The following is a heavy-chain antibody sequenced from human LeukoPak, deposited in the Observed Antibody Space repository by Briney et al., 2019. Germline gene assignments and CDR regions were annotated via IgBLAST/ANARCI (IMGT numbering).Heavy chain of an antibody. V-gene: IGHV3-23*01. CDR2: ISASGASP. D-gene: IGHD6-19*01. CDR1: GFTFNSDA. CDR3: AKRAVAGTYYFDY. J-gene: IGHJ4*02. Sequence: GGSLRLSCAASGFTFNSDAMSWVRQAPRKGLEWVSIISASGASPYYADSVKGRFTISRDNSKNTLHLQMNSLRAEDTAVYYCAKRAVAGTYYFDYWGQGTLVTVSS.